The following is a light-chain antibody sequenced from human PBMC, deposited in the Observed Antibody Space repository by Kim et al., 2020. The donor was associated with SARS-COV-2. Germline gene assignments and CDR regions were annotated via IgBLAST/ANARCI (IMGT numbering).Light chain of an antibody. CDR3: QQYSSSPAT. J-gene: IGKJ1*01. Sequence: SPGERPTLSCRASQSVSSNYLAWYQQKPGQAPRLLLYGASSRATGIPDRFSGSGSGTDFTLTITRLEPEDFAVYYCQQYSSSPATFGQGTKVDIK. CDR1: QSVSSNY. V-gene: IGKV3-20*01. CDR2: GAS.